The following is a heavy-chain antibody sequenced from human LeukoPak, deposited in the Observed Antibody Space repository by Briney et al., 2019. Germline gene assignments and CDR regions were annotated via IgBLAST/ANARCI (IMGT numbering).Heavy chain of an antibody. D-gene: IGHD3-22*01. CDR3: AREVSEGFDF. CDR2: FGTRSTSV. V-gene: IGHV3-21*01. CDR1: GFTFSGYS. J-gene: IGHJ4*02. Sequence: GGSLRLSCTASGFTFSGYSMNWIRQAPGKGLEWVSSFGTRSTSVYHAGSVKGRYAISRDNAKNSLYLQMNSLRAEDTALYYCAREVSEGFDFWGQGTLVTVSS.